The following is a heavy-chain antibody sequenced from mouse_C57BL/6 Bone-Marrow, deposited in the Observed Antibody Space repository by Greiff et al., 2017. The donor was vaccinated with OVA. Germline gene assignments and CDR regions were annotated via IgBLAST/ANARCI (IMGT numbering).Heavy chain of an antibody. J-gene: IGHJ2*01. V-gene: IGHV5-4*01. CDR1: GFTFSSYA. Sequence: EVQGVESGGGLVKPGGSLKLSCAASGFTFSSYAMSWVRQTPEKRLEWVATISDGGSYTYYPDNVKGRFTISRDNAKNNLYLQMSHLKSEDTAMYYCARDRLLLTVYFDYWGQGTTLTVSS. CDR2: ISDGGSYT. CDR3: ARDRLLLTVYFDY. D-gene: IGHD4-1*01.